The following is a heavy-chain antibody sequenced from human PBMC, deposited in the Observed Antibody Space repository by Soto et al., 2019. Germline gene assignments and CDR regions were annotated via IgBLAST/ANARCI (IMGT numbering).Heavy chain of an antibody. CDR1: GYTFTGYY. CDR2: INPSGGST. J-gene: IGHJ4*02. V-gene: IGHV1-46*01. CDR3: ARGDPYDSSGYYLFDY. Sequence: ASVKVSCKASGYTFTGYYMHWVRQAPGQGLEWMGIINPSGGSTSYAQKFQGRVTMTRDTSTSTVYMELSSLRSEDTAVYYCARGDPYDSSGYYLFDYWGQGTLVTVSS. D-gene: IGHD3-22*01.